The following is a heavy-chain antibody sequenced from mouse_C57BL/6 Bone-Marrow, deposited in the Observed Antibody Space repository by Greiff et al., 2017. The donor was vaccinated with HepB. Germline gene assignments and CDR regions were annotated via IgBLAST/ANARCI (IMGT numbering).Heavy chain of an antibody. Sequence: EVKLVESGEGLVKPGGSLKLSCVASGFTFSSYAMSWVRQTPEKRLEWVAYISSGGDYIYYADTVKGRFTISRDNARNTLYLQMSSLKSEDTAMYYSTRVRVYGYDYFDYWGQGTTLTVSS. CDR3: TRVRVYGYDYFDY. V-gene: IGHV5-9-1*02. CDR2: ISSGGDYI. J-gene: IGHJ2*01. D-gene: IGHD2-2*01. CDR1: GFTFSSYA.